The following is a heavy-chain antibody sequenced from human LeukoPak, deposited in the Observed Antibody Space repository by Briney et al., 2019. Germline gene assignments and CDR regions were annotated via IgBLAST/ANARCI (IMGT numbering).Heavy chain of an antibody. CDR1: GFTFRSYW. Sequence: GGSLRLSCAASGFTFRSYWMNWVRQAPGKGLEWISYITSAGGTKYYADSVKGRFTISRDNAMNSLYLQMNSLTAEDTAVYYCARDMVRIYGLDVWGQGTTVTVSS. CDR2: ITSAGGTK. D-gene: IGHD3-10*01. V-gene: IGHV3-48*03. CDR3: ARDMVRIYGLDV. J-gene: IGHJ6*02.